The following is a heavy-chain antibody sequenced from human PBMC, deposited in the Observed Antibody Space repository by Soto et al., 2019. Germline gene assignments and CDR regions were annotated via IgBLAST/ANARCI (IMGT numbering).Heavy chain of an antibody. V-gene: IGHV3-48*02. J-gene: IGHJ4*03. CDR1: QFTFAVYS. Sequence: GGSLRLSCVASQFTFAVYSMHWVRQAPGKGLEWVSYIRHTTSATFYADAVKGRFTISRDNRKNSLFLQMNSLRDDDTGVYFCARDRGSSVMLELDVGGPGTLVNVSS. CDR3: ARDRGSSVMLELDV. CDR2: IRHTTSAT. D-gene: IGHD6-13*01.